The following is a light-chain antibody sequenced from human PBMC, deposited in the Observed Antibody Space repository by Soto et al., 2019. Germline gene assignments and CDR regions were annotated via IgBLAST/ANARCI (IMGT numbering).Light chain of an antibody. Sequence: EVVITQSPPSLSVYHAERATLSCRASQSVTTNMSWYKQKPGQAPRLLIYGASTRATGIPARLSGSGSGADFTLTIIRREAEDFTVVYCWQHCSLPRTFGQGTKVDIK. CDR3: WQHCSLPRT. J-gene: IGKJ1*01. CDR1: QSVTTN. V-gene: IGKV3-15*01. CDR2: GAS.